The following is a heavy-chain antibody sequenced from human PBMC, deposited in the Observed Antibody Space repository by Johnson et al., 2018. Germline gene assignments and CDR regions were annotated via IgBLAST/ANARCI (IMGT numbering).Heavy chain of an antibody. CDR1: GFTFSRYS. J-gene: IGHJ3*02. Sequence: EVQLLVSGGGVVKXGRSLRLSCEASGFTFSRYSMQWVRQAPGKGLEWVSYISTTGSTIYYADSVKGRFTISRDNAKNSLYLQMNRLRDEDKAVYYCARYDYGGNLDALDIWGQGTMVTVSS. V-gene: IGHV3-48*02. CDR3: ARYDYGGNLDALDI. D-gene: IGHD4-23*01. CDR2: ISTTGSTI.